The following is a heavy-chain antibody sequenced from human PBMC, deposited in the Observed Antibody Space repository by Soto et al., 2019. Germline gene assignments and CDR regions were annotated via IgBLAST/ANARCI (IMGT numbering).Heavy chain of an antibody. CDR3: ARASGSRLFDY. V-gene: IGHV3-53*01. CDR1: GFTVSSEY. Sequence: GGSLRLSCAASGFTVSSEYMSWVRQAPGKGLEWVSVIYSGGNTYYADSVRGRFTISRDTSKNTLHLQMNSLRAEDTAVYYCARASGSRLFDYWGQGALVTVSS. D-gene: IGHD1-26*01. CDR2: IYSGGNT. J-gene: IGHJ4*02.